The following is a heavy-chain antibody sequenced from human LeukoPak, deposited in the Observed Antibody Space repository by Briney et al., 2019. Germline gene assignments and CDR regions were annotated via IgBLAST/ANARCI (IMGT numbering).Heavy chain of an antibody. J-gene: IGHJ3*01. V-gene: IGHV1-2*02. CDR2: INPKDGGT. Sequence: EASMKVSCKASGYTFTDYYIHLARQAPGQGLEWMAWINPKDGGTRYAQNFQGRVTMTRDTPISTAYMDLSRLTSDDTAVYYCATHGSGSYFAFHLWGQGTTVTVSS. CDR1: GYTFTDYY. D-gene: IGHD3-10*01. CDR3: ATHGSGSYFAFHL.